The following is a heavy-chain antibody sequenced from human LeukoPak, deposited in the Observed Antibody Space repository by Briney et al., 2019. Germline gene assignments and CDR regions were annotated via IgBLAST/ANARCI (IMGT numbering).Heavy chain of an antibody. CDR2: IYPGDSDT. CDR3: ARMHASGSYYEPFDY. V-gene: IGHV5-51*01. CDR1: GYSFTTYW. Sequence: GESLKISCKGSGYSFTTYWIGSVRQMPGKGLEWMGIIYPGDSDTRYSPSFQGQVTISADKSISTAYLQWSSLTASDTALYYCARMHASGSYYEPFDYWGQGTLVTVSS. J-gene: IGHJ4*02. D-gene: IGHD3-10*01.